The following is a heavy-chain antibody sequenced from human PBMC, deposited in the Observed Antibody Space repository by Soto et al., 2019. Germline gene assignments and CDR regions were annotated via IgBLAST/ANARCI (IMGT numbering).Heavy chain of an antibody. Sequence: GASVKVSCKVSGYTLTELSMHWVRQAPGKGLEWMGGFDPEDGETIYAQKFQGRVTMTEDTSTDTAYMELSSLRSEDTAVYYCATARHPLLWFGESNNWFDPWGQGTLVTVSS. CDR1: GYTLTELS. CDR2: FDPEDGET. D-gene: IGHD3-10*01. CDR3: ATARHPLLWFGESNNWFDP. V-gene: IGHV1-24*01. J-gene: IGHJ5*02.